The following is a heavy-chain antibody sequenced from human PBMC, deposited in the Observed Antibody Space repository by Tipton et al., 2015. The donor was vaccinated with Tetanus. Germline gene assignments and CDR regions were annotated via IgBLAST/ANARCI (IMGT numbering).Heavy chain of an antibody. Sequence: QLVQSGAEVKKPGESLKISCKGSGYSFTSYWIGWVRQMPGKGLEWMGIIYPGDSDTRYSPSFQGQVTISADKSIGTAYLQRSSLKASDTAMYYCARHGSPYGSGDNWFDPWGQGTLVTVSS. V-gene: IGHV5-51*01. CDR3: ARHGSPYGSGDNWFDP. CDR2: IYPGDSDT. CDR1: GYSFTSYW. D-gene: IGHD3-10*01. J-gene: IGHJ5*02.